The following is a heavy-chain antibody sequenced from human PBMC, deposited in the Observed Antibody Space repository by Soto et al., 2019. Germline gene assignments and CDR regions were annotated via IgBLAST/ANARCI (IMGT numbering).Heavy chain of an antibody. J-gene: IGHJ5*02. CDR2: IYYSGNT. V-gene: IGHV4-30-4*01. Sequence: SETLSLTCTVSGGSISSGDYYWSWIRQPPGKGLEWIGYIYYSGNTHYNPSLKSRLTISVDTSKNQFSLKLSSVTAADTAVYYCASLFRGYTRAGGFDPWGQGALVTVSS. D-gene: IGHD5-12*01. CDR3: ASLFRGYTRAGGFDP. CDR1: GGSISSGDYY.